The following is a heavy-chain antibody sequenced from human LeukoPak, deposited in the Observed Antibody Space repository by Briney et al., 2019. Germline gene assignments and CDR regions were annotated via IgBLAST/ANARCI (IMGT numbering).Heavy chain of an antibody. CDR3: VTGGHYFGT. CDR1: GFIFRSYA. J-gene: IGHJ5*02. Sequence: GGSLRLSCAASGFIFRSYAMSWVRQAPGKGLEWVGRIKRKSDGGTPDYAAPVKGRFTISRDDSINTLYLQMNSLKTDDTAVYHCVTGGHYFGTWGQGTLVTVSP. CDR2: IKRKSDGGTP. V-gene: IGHV3-15*01. D-gene: IGHD3-10*01.